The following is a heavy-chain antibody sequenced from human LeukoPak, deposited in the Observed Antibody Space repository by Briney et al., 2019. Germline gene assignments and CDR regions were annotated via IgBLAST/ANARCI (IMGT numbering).Heavy chain of an antibody. CDR2: ITLSGGGT. D-gene: IGHD5-24*01. V-gene: IGHV3-23*01. J-gene: IGHJ2*01. CDR1: GFTFSTYG. Sequence: PGGSLRLSCAASGFTFSTYGMSWVRQAPGKGLEWVSSITLSGGGTTYVDSVKGRFTITRGNSTNTLYLQMNSLRAEDTAVYYCVKNLLRDAAYSWYFDLWGRGTLVTVSS. CDR3: VKNLLRDAAYSWYFDL.